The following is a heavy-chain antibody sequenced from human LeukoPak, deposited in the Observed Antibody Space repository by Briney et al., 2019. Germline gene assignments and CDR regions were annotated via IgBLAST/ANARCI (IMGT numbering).Heavy chain of an antibody. D-gene: IGHD2-2*01. V-gene: IGHV1-18*04. Sequence: ASVKVSCKASGYTFTSYGISWVRQAPGQGLGWMGWISAYNGITNYAQKLQGRVTMTTDTSTSTAYMELRSLRSDDTAVYYCARDGCSSTSCYGYGMDVWGKGPRSPSPQ. CDR1: GYTFTSYG. CDR3: ARDGCSSTSCYGYGMDV. CDR2: ISAYNGIT. J-gene: IGHJ6*01.